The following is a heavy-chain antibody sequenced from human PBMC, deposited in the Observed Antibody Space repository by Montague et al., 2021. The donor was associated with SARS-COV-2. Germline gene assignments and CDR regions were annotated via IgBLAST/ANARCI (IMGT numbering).Heavy chain of an antibody. J-gene: IGHJ6*02. Sequence: SETLSLTCTVSGGSISSSSYYWGWIRQPPGKGLEWIGSIYYSGSTYYNPSLKSRVTISVDTSKNQSSLKLSSVTAADTAVYYCAIEVGAMVYYGMDVWGQGTTVTVSS. CDR1: GGSISSSSYY. D-gene: IGHD1-26*01. V-gene: IGHV4-39*01. CDR2: IYYSGST. CDR3: AIEVGAMVYYGMDV.